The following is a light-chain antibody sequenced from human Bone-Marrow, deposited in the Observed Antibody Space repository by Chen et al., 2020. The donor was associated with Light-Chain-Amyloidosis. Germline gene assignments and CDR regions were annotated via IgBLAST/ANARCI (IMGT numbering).Light chain of an antibody. CDR2: RDT. J-gene: IGLJ2*01. CDR1: DLPTKY. CDR3: QSADSSGTYEVI. V-gene: IGLV3-25*03. Sequence: SSELTQPPSVSVSPGQTASITCSGDDLPTKYAYWYQQKPGQAPVLVIHRDTERPSGISERFSGSSSGTTATLTISGGQAEDEADYHCQSADSSGTYEVIFGGGTKLTVL.